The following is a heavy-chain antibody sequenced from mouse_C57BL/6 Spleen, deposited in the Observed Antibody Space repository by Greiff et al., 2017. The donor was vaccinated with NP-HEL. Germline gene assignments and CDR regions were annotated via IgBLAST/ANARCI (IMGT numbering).Heavy chain of an antibody. J-gene: IGHJ1*03. CDR3: ARSDGVTYLRYWYFDV. V-gene: IGHV1-67*01. CDR2: ISTYYGDA. Sequence: VQLQQSGPELVRPGVSVKISCKGSGYTFTDYAMHWVKQSHAKSLEWIGVISTYYGDASYNQKFKDKATMTVDKSSSTAYMELARLTSDDSAFYYCARSDGVTYLRYWYFDVWGTGTTVTVSS. D-gene: IGHD5-5*01. CDR1: GYTFTDYA.